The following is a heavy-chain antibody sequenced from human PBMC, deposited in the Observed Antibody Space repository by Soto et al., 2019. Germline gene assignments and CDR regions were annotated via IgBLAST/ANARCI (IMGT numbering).Heavy chain of an antibody. J-gene: IGHJ6*02. D-gene: IGHD3-3*01. CDR3: ARDQNPQGYYDFWRGGGYYYGMDV. CDR2: INPNSGGT. Sequence: GASVKVSCKASGYTFTGYYMHWVRQAPGQGLEWMGWINPNSGGTNYAQKFQGWVTMTRDTSISTAYMELSRLRSDDTAVYYCARDQNPQGYYDFWRGGGYYYGMDVWGQGTTVTVSS. CDR1: GYTFTGYY. V-gene: IGHV1-2*04.